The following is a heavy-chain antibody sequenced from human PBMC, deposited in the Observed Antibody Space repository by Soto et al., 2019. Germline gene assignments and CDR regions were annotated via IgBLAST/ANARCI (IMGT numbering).Heavy chain of an antibody. Sequence: SVKVSCKASGGTFGSYAISWVRHAPGQGLEWMGGIIPIPGTANYAQKFQGRVTIAADESTSTAYMELSSLRSEDTAVYYCARSQGSSTSLEIYYYYYYGMDVWGEGTTVTVSS. V-gene: IGHV1-69*13. D-gene: IGHD2-2*01. CDR1: GGTFGSYA. J-gene: IGHJ6*04. CDR3: ARSQGSSTSLEIYYYYYYGMDV. CDR2: IIPIPGTA.